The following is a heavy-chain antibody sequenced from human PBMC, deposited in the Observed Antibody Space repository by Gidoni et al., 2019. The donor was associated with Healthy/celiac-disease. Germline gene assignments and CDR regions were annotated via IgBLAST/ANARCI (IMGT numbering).Heavy chain of an antibody. CDR2: ISYDGSNK. J-gene: IGHJ3*02. Sequence: QVQLVESGGGVVQPGRSLRLSCAASGSTFSSYGMRWGRQAPGKGLEGVAVISYDGSNKYYADSVKGRFTISRDNSKNTLYLQMNSLRAEDTAVYYCAKPIEMATIIDAFDIWGQGTMVTVSS. CDR1: GSTFSSYG. CDR3: AKPIEMATIIDAFDI. D-gene: IGHD5-12*01. V-gene: IGHV3-30*18.